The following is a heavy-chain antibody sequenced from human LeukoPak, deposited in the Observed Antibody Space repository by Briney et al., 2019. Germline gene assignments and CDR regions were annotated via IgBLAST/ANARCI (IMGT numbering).Heavy chain of an antibody. CDR1: EFTFSTYD. D-gene: IGHD3-9*01. CDR3: AREVIRYFDWLLNDAFDI. CDR2: IKQDGSEK. Sequence: GGSLRLSCAASEFTFSTYDMSWVRQAPGKGLEWVANIKQDGSEKYYVDSVKGRFTISRDNAKNSLYLHMNSLRAEDTAVYYCAREVIRYFDWLLNDAFDIWGQGTMVTVSS. J-gene: IGHJ3*02. V-gene: IGHV3-7*01.